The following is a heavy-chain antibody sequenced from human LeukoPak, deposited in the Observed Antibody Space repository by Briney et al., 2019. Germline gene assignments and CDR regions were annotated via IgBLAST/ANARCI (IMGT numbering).Heavy chain of an antibody. Sequence: GGSLRLSCAASGFTFSSYEMNWVRQAPGKGLEWVSYISSSGSTIYYADSVKGRFTISRDNSKNTLYLQMNSLRAEDTAVYYCAKDYGWLRKTYYFDYWGQGTLVTVSS. CDR3: AKDYGWLRKTYYFDY. D-gene: IGHD5-12*01. J-gene: IGHJ4*02. CDR1: GFTFSSYE. CDR2: ISSSGSTI. V-gene: IGHV3-48*03.